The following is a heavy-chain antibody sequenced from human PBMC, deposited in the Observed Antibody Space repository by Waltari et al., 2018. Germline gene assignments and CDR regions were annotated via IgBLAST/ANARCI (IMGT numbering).Heavy chain of an antibody. CDR1: GFTFSSYS. CDR2: IYSGGST. J-gene: IGHJ4*02. Sequence: DVQLVESGGGPVKPGESLRLSCVASGFTFSSYSMNWVRQAPGKGLEWVSVIYSGGSTYYADSVKGRFTISRDNSKNTLYLQMNSLRAEDTAVYYCAKVSGDYGDYGDYWGQGTLVTVSS. CDR3: AKVSGDYGDYGDY. D-gene: IGHD4-17*01. V-gene: IGHV3-23*03.